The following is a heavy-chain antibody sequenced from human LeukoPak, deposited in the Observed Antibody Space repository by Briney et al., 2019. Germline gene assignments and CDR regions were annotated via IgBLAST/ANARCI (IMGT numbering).Heavy chain of an antibody. Sequence: SETLSLTCSVSGYSISSGYYWGWIRQPPGKGLEWIGTIYHSGNTYYNPSLKSRVTISVDTSKNQFSLRLSSVTAADTAVYYCARGGAHYYGSGSTEYWGQGTLVTVSS. V-gene: IGHV4-38-2*02. CDR1: GYSISSGYY. D-gene: IGHD3-10*01. CDR3: ARGGAHYYGSGSTEY. CDR2: IYHSGNT. J-gene: IGHJ4*02.